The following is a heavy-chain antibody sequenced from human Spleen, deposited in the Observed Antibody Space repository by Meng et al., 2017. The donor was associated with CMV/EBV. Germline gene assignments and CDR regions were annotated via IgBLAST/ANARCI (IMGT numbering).Heavy chain of an antibody. CDR1: GSTFGDYA. J-gene: IGHJ6*02. D-gene: IGHD2-2*01. CDR3: LVGYCSSTRCYPYYYAMDV. CDR2: VRTNTYGGTG. V-gene: IGHV3-49*04. Sequence: GESLKISCTASGSTFGDYAITWVRQAPGKGLEYVGFVRTNTYGGTGEYAASVGGRFTISRDDSKSIAYLQTSSLKTEDTAVYYCLVGYCSSTRCYPYYYAMDVWGQGTTVTVSS.